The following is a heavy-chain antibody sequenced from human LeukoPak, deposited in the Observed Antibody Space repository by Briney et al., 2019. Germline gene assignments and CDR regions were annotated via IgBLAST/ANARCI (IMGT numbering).Heavy chain of an antibody. CDR3: AGGDYGSGLYYFDY. D-gene: IGHD3-10*01. J-gene: IGHJ4*02. Sequence: SQTLSLTCAVSGGSISSGGYSWSWIRQPPGKGLEWIGYIYQSGSTYYNPSLKSRVTISVDRSKNQFSLKLSSVTAADTAVYYCAGGDYGSGLYYFDYWGQGTLVTVSS. V-gene: IGHV4-30-2*01. CDR2: IYQSGST. CDR1: GGSISSGGYS.